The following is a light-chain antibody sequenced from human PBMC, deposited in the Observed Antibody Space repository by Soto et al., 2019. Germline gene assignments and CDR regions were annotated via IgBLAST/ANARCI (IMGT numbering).Light chain of an antibody. CDR1: QSIRTW. J-gene: IGKJ5*01. CDR3: QQCDKYPIT. CDR2: NAS. V-gene: IGKV1-5*03. Sequence: DIQMTQSPSTLSASVGDRVTITCRASQSIRTWLAWYQQKPGKAPKLLIHNASSLESGVPSRFNGSMSGTEFTLTISCLQPDDFATYYCQQCDKYPITFGQGTRLEIK.